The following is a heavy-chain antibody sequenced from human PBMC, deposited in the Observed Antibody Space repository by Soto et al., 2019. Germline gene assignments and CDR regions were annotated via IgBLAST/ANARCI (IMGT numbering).Heavy chain of an antibody. D-gene: IGHD6-13*01. J-gene: IGHJ5*01. V-gene: IGHV4-59*08. CDR3: ERGLFQAGPVNWFDS. CDR2: INYIGST. Sequence: SQTLSLTCTVSGGSIISYYWSWIRQPPWKGLEWIWYINYIGSTNYHHSLKIRLTISVDTSKNHFSLKLSPVTASDTAAYDGERGLFQAGPVNWFDSWGQGTLVTVSS. CDR1: GGSIISYY.